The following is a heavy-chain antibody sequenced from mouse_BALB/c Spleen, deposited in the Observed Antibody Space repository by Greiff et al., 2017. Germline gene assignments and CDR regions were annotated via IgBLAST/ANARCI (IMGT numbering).Heavy chain of an antibody. CDR2: INPYNDGT. J-gene: IGHJ4*01. V-gene: IGHV1-14*01. Sequence: EVKVVESGPELVKPGASVKMSCKASGYTFTSYVMHWVKQKPGQGLEWIGYINPYNDGTKYNEKFKGKATLTSDKSSSTAYMELSSLTSEDSAVYYCARGLILYYAMDYWGQGTSVTVSS. D-gene: IGHD1-2*01. CDR3: ARGLILYYAMDY. CDR1: GYTFTSYV.